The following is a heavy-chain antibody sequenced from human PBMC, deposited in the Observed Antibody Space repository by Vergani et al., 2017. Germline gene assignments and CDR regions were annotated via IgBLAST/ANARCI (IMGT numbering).Heavy chain of an antibody. V-gene: IGHV3-21*01. J-gene: IGHJ4*02. CDR3: AKEEYSSSWYVDY. CDR2: ISSSSSYI. Sequence: EVQLVESGGGLVKPGGSLRLSCAASGFTFSSYSMNWVRQAPGKGLEWVSSISSSSSYIYYADSVKGRFTISRDNAKNSLYLQMNSLRAEDTAVYYCAKEEYSSSWYVDYWGQGTLVTVSS. CDR1: GFTFSSYS. D-gene: IGHD6-13*01.